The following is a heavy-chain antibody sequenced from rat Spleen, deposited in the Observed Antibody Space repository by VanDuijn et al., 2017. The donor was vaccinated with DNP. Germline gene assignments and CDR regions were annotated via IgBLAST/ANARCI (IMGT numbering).Heavy chain of an antibody. CDR1: GFTFSSYW. CDR2: INTDGGST. V-gene: IGHV5-58*01. J-gene: IGHJ4*01. CDR3: TKDLHYWAMDA. Sequence: EVQLVESGGGLVQPGRSLKLSCVASGFTFSSYWIYWIRQAPGKGLEWVACINTDGGSTYYPDSVKGRFTISRDNAHNTLYLQMNSLRSEDAETYYCTKDLHYWAMDAWGPGTSVTVSS. D-gene: IGHD4-2*01.